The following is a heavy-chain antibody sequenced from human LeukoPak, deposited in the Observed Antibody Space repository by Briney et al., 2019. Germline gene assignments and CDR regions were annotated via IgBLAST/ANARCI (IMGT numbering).Heavy chain of an antibody. CDR2: IYHSGST. Sequence: PSETLSLTCAVSGYSISSGYYWSWIRQPPGKGREWIGSIYHSGSTYYNPSLKSRVTISVDTSKNQFSLKLSSVTAADTAVYYCARDQTYYYDSTWFWFDPWGQGTLVTVSS. J-gene: IGHJ5*02. CDR3: ARDQTYYYDSTWFWFDP. D-gene: IGHD3-22*01. V-gene: IGHV4-38-2*02. CDR1: GYSISSGYY.